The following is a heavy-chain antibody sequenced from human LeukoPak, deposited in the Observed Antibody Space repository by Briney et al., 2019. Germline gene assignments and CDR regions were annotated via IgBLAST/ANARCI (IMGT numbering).Heavy chain of an antibody. Sequence: PSETLSLTCTVSGGSISSYYWSWIRQPPGKGLEWIGYIYYSGSTNYNPSLKSRVTISVDTSKNQFSLKLSSVTAADTAIYYCARAYYGSGNTYYFDYWGQGTLVTVSS. CDR1: GGSISSYY. V-gene: IGHV4-59*01. CDR2: IYYSGST. D-gene: IGHD3-10*01. CDR3: ARAYYGSGNTYYFDY. J-gene: IGHJ4*02.